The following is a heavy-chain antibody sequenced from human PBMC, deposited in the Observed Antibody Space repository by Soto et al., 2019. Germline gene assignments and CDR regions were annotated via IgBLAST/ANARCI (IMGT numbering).Heavy chain of an antibody. CDR1: GFTFSSYE. CDR2: ISSSGSTI. Sequence: GGSLRLSCAASGFTFSSYEMNWVRQAPGKWLKWVSYISSSGSTIYYAASVKGRFTISRDNAKNSLYLQMNSLRAEDTAAYYCARECPFGDIFTDYDAFDIWGQGTMVTVSS. D-gene: IGHD3-9*01. J-gene: IGHJ3*02. CDR3: ARECPFGDIFTDYDAFDI. V-gene: IGHV3-48*03.